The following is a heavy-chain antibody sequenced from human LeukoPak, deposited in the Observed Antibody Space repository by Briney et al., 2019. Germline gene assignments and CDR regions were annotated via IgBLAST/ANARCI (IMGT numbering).Heavy chain of an antibody. D-gene: IGHD4-17*01. CDR3: AREDYGDYEAQP. Sequence: GASVKVSCKASGGTFSSYAISWVRQAPGQGLEWMGGIIPIFGTANYAQKFQGRVTITADESTSTAYMELSSLRSEDTAVYYCAREDYGDYEAQPWDQGTLVTVSS. J-gene: IGHJ5*02. CDR1: GGTFSSYA. V-gene: IGHV1-69*13. CDR2: IIPIFGTA.